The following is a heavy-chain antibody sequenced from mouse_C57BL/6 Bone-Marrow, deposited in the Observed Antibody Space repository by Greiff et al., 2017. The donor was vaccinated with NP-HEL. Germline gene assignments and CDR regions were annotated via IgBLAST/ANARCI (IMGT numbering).Heavy chain of an antibody. CDR2: LSAGGSYT. D-gene: IGHD2-5*01. CDR1: GFTFSSYA. Sequence: SWAGLVKPGGSLKLSCAASGFTFSSYAMSLVRQTPEKRLAWIATLSAGGSYTYYPDNVKGRFTISRDNAKNNLYLQMSHLKSEDTAMYYCARENYSNSFAYWGQGTLVTVSA. CDR3: ARENYSNSFAY. V-gene: IGHV5-4*01. J-gene: IGHJ3*01.